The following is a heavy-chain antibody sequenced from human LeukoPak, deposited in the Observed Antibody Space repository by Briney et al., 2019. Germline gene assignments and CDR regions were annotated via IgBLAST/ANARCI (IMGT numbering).Heavy chain of an antibody. J-gene: IGHJ4*02. CDR2: IHYSGST. D-gene: IGHD3-22*01. CDR3: ARLGGYYDPPGY. CDR1: GGSISSPTYY. Sequence: PSETLSLTCTVSGGSISSPTYYRAWIRQPPGKGLEWIGTIHYSGSTFYNPSLKCRVTISVDTSKNQFSLKLSSVTAADTAVYYCARLGGYYDPPGYWGQGTLVTVSS. V-gene: IGHV4-39*01.